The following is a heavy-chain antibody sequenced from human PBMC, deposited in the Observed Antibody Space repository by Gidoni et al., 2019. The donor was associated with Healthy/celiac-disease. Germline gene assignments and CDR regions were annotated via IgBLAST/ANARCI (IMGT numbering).Heavy chain of an antibody. CDR2: ISSSSSYI. CDR3: ARVRYYYDSSGPLNY. CDR1: GFTFSSYS. V-gene: IGHV3-21*01. Sequence: EVQLVESGGGLVKPGGSLRRSCAASGFTFSSYSMNWVRQAQGKGLGWVSSISSSSSYIYYADSVKGRFTISRDNAKNSLYLQMNSLRAEDTAVYYCARVRYYYDSSGPLNYWGQGTLVTVSS. J-gene: IGHJ4*02. D-gene: IGHD3-22*01.